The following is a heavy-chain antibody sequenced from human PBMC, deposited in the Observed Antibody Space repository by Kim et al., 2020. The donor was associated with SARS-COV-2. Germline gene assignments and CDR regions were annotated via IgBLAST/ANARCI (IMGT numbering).Heavy chain of an antibody. J-gene: IGHJ6*03. CDR1: GGSISSYY. Sequence: SETLSLTCTVSGGSISSYYWSWIRQPPGKGLEWIGYIYYSGSTNYNPSLKSRVTISVDTSKNQFSLKLSSVTAADTAVYYCARENYYYYMDVWGKGTTVTVSS. CDR2: IYYSGST. CDR3: ARENYYYYMDV. V-gene: IGHV4-59*12.